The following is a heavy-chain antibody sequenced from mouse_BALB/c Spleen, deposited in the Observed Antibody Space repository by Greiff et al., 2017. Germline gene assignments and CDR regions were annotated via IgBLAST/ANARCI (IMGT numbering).Heavy chain of an antibody. J-gene: IGHJ4*01. CDR2: ISSGSSTI. D-gene: IGHD1-1*01. CDR3: YGSSLYAMDY. CDR1: GFTFSSFG. Sequence: EVMLVESGGGLVQPGGSRKLSCAASGFTFSSFGMHWVRQAPEKGLEWVAYISSGSSTIYYADTVKGRFTISRDNPKNTLFLQMTSLRSEDTALYYCYGSSLYAMDYWGQGTSVTVSA. V-gene: IGHV5-17*02.